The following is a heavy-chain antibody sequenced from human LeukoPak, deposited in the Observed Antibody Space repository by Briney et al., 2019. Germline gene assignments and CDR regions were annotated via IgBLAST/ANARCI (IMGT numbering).Heavy chain of an antibody. CDR3: ARGRPKDYDILTGAFDY. D-gene: IGHD3-9*01. CDR2: IYYSGST. Sequence: SETLSLTCTVSGGSISSGGYYWSWIRQQPGKGLEWIGYIYYSGSTYYNPSLKSRVTISVDTSKNQFSLKLSSVTAADTAVYYCARGRPKDYDILTGAFDYWGQGTLVTVSS. J-gene: IGHJ4*02. CDR1: GGSISSGGYY. V-gene: IGHV4-31*03.